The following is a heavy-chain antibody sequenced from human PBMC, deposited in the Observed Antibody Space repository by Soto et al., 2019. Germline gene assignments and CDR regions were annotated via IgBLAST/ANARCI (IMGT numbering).Heavy chain of an antibody. CDR3: AKNQGVELVPLATVDWFDP. CDR1: GFIFENFG. D-gene: IGHD1-26*01. V-gene: IGHV3-23*01. Sequence: PGGSLRLSCAASGFIFENFGMSLVRQAPGKGLEWISSISGSGFKKYYADSVKGRFTISRDNYKSTVYLELNNLSAEDTAVYHCAKNQGVELVPLATVDWFDPWGQGSVVTVSS. CDR2: ISGSGFKK. J-gene: IGHJ5*02.